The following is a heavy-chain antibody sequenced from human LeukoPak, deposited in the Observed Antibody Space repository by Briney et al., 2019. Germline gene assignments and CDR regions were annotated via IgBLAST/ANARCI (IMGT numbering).Heavy chain of an antibody. CDR3: ARAIAVASAPAPTGS. CDR2: ISGSGGST. CDR1: GFTFSSYA. D-gene: IGHD6-19*01. J-gene: IGHJ4*02. V-gene: IGHV3-23*01. Sequence: PGGSLRLSCAASGFTFSSYAMSWVRQAPGKGLEWVSAISGSGGSTYYADSVKGRFTISRDNSKNTLYLQMNSLRAEDTAVYHCARAIAVASAPAPTGSWGQGTLVTVSS.